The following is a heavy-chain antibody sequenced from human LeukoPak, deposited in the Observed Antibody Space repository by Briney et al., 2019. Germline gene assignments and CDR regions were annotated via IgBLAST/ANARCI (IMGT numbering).Heavy chain of an antibody. Sequence: SETLSLTCTVSGGSISSGGYYWSWIRQHPGKGLECIGYIYYSGSTYYNPSLKSRVTISIETSKNQFSLKLSSVTAADTAVYYCARTPRFCSGCEGVFDIWGQGTMVTVSS. J-gene: IGHJ3*02. CDR2: IYYSGST. CDR3: ARTPRFCSGCEGVFDI. V-gene: IGHV4-31*03. CDR1: GGSISSGGYY. D-gene: IGHD3-3*01.